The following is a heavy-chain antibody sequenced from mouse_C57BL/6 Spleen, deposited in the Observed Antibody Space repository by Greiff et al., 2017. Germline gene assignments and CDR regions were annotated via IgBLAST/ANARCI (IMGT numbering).Heavy chain of an antibody. J-gene: IGHJ4*01. CDR3: ARNYYGSSFYAMDY. D-gene: IGHD1-1*01. V-gene: IGHV1-80*01. CDR1: GYAFSSYW. CDR2: IYPGDGDT. Sequence: QVQLKESGAELVKPGASVKISCKASGYAFSSYWMNWVKQRPGKGLEWIGQIYPGDGDTNYNGKFKGKATLTADKSSSTAYMQLSSLTSEDSAVYCCARNYYGSSFYAMDYWGQGTSVTVSS.